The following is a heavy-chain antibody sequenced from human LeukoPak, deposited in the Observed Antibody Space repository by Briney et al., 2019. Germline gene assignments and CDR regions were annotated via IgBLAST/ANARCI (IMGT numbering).Heavy chain of an antibody. Sequence: GGSQRLSCAASGFTVSSNYMSWVRQAPGKGLEWVSVIYSGGSTYYADSVKGRFTISRDNSKSTLYLQMNSLRAEDTAVYYCARESGPYGSGRGIFDYWGQGTLVTVSS. V-gene: IGHV3-66*02. D-gene: IGHD3-10*01. CDR1: GFTVSSNY. CDR3: ARESGPYGSGRGIFDY. CDR2: IYSGGST. J-gene: IGHJ4*02.